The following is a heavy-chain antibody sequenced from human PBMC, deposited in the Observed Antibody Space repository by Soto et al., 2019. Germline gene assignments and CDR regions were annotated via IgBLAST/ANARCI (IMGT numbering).Heavy chain of an antibody. CDR2: IYRTGST. J-gene: IGHJ4*02. V-gene: IGHV4-4*02. D-gene: IGHD1-7*01. CDR3: ASRDPGTSVDY. Sequence: SETLSLTCSLSGASITSTTYFWTWFRQPPGQGLEWIGEIYRTGSTNYNPSLKSRVTISLDKSENQFSLKVTSLTAADTAVYYCASRDPGTSVDYWGQGTLVTVSS. CDR1: GASITSTTYF.